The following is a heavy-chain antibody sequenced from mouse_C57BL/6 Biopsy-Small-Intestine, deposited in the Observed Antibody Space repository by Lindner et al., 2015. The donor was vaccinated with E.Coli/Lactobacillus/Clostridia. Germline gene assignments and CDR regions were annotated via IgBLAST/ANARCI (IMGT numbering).Heavy chain of an antibody. V-gene: IGHV1-80*01. D-gene: IGHD1-1*01. CDR2: IYPGDGDT. J-gene: IGHJ2*01. Sequence: VQLQESGAELVKPGASVKISCKASGYAFSSYWMNWVKQRPGKGLEWIGQIYPGDGDTNYNGKFKGKATLTADKSSSTAYMQLGSLTSEDSAVYFCARGSITTHFDYWGQGTTLTVSS. CDR3: ARGSITTHFDY. CDR1: GYAFSSYW.